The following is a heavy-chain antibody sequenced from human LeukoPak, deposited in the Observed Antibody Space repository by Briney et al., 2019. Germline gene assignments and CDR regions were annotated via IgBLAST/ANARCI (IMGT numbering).Heavy chain of an antibody. Sequence: SVKVSCKASGDTFSSYAISWVRQAPGQGLEWMGGIIPIFGSPNYAQRFQGRVTITAVKSTSTAYMELSSLTYEDTAVYYCARDVPVEMTVSGYFDFWGQGTLVTVSS. V-gene: IGHV1-69*06. CDR1: GDTFSSYA. D-gene: IGHD5-24*01. CDR2: IIPIFGSP. J-gene: IGHJ4*02. CDR3: ARDVPVEMTVSGYFDF.